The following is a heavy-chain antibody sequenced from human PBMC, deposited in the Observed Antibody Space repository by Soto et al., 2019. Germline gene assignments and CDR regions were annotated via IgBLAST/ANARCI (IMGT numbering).Heavy chain of an antibody. CDR3: ARTSYDSSGTAADP. CDR1: GGSISSGNYY. J-gene: IGHJ5*02. D-gene: IGHD3-22*01. CDR2: IYYSGST. V-gene: IGHV4-31*03. Sequence: QVQLQESGPGLVKPSQTLSLTCTVSGGSISSGNYYWSWIRQHPGKGLEWIGYIYYSGSTYYNPSLKSRVTIAVDTSKNQFSLKLSSVTAADTAVYYCARTSYDSSGTAADPWGQGTLVTVSA.